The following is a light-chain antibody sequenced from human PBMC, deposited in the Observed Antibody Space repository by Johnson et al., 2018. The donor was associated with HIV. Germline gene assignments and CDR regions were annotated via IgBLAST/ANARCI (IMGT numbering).Light chain of an antibody. Sequence: QSVLTQPPSVSAAPGQKVTISCSGRTSTLGNNYVSWYQVLPGTAPKLLIYKNDKRPSGIPDRFFGSKSGTSATLDITGLQTGDEGDYYCGAWDSSLNAYVFGAGTKVTVL. V-gene: IGLV1-51*02. CDR2: KND. J-gene: IGLJ1*01. CDR3: GAWDSSLNAYV. CDR1: TSTLGNNY.